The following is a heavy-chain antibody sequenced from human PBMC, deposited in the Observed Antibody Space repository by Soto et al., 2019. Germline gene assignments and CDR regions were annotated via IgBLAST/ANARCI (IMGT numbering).Heavy chain of an antibody. CDR2: TYYRSRWYH. CDR3: ASYRYDY. Sequence: PSQTLSLTCAISVDSISSNSAAWNWIRQSPSRGFEWLGRTYYRSRWYHDYAVSVKSRIIINPDTSKNQVSLQLNSVTPDDTAVYYCASYRYDYWGQGTVVTVSS. V-gene: IGHV6-1*01. J-gene: IGHJ4*02. CDR1: VDSISSNSAA. D-gene: IGHD4-4*01.